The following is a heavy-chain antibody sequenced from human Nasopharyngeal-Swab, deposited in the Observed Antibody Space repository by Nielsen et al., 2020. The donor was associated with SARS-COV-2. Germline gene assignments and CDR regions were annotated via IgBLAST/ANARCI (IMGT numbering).Heavy chain of an antibody. CDR1: GFTFRSYA. J-gene: IGHJ4*02. CDR3: ARDPGFGYYYDSSGYYDY. Sequence: GGSLRLSCAASGFTFRSYAISWVRQAPGKGLEWVSVISGSDHTTYYADSVKGRFTISRDNAKNSLYLQMNSLRAEDTAVYYCARDPGFGYYYDSSGYYDYWGQGTLVTVSS. CDR2: ISGSDHTT. D-gene: IGHD3-22*01. V-gene: IGHV3-23*01.